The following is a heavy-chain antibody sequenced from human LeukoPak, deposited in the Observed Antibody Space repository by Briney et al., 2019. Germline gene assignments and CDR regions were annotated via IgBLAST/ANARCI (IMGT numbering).Heavy chain of an antibody. CDR3: ARSYSSRTSSDY. J-gene: IGHJ4*02. CDR1: DHTFTSYG. CDR2: ISTYKADT. V-gene: IGHV1-18*01. D-gene: IGHD2-2*01. Sequence: ASVKVSCKASDHTFTSYGLNWVRQAPGQGLEWMGWISTYKADTNYAQKFQGRVTMTTDTSTNTAYMELRSLTSDDTAMYYCARSYSSRTSSDYWGQGTLVTVSS.